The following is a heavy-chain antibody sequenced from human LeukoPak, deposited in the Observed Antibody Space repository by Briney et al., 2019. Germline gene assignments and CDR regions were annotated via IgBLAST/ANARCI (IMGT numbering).Heavy chain of an antibody. J-gene: IGHJ6*02. CDR3: ARNSPPYCSGGSCYSRKVYYYYGMDV. CDR2: ISYDGSNK. Sequence: PGGSLRLSCAASGFTFSSYAMHWVRQAPGKGLEWVAVISYDGSNKYYADSVKGRFTIPRDNSKNTLYLQMNSLRAEDTAVYYCARNSPPYCSGGSCYSRKVYYYYGMDVWGQGTTVTVSS. CDR1: GFTFSSYA. D-gene: IGHD2-15*01. V-gene: IGHV3-30-3*01.